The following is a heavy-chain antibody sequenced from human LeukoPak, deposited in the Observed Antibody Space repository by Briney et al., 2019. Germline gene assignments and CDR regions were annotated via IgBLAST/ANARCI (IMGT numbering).Heavy chain of an antibody. V-gene: IGHV3-23*01. CDR3: AKDPPLPGYSYGADAFDI. CDR1: GFTFSSYA. CDR2: ISGSADST. D-gene: IGHD5-18*01. Sequence: GGSLRLSCAASGFTFSSYAMSWVRQAPGKGLEWVSAISGSADSTYYADSVKGRFTISRDNSKNTLYLQMNSLRAEDTAVYYCAKDPPLPGYSYGADAFDIWGQGTMVTVSS. J-gene: IGHJ3*02.